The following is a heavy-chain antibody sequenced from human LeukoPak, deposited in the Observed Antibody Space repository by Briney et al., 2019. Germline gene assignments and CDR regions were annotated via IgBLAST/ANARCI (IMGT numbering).Heavy chain of an antibody. Sequence: GGSLRLSCAASGFTFDDYAMHWVRQAPGKGLEWVSGISWNSGSIGYADSVKGRFTISRDNAKNSLYLQMNSLRAEDTAVYYCAKTPQASVSRGIIIPHFDYWGQGTLVTVSS. J-gene: IGHJ4*02. CDR3: AKTPQASVSRGIIIPHFDY. D-gene: IGHD3-10*01. CDR1: GFTFDDYA. CDR2: ISWNSGSI. V-gene: IGHV3-9*01.